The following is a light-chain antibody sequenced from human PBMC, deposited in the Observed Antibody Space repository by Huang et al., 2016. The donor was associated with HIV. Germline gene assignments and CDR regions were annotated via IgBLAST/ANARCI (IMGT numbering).Light chain of an antibody. CDR2: WAT. Sequence: DIVMTQSPDSLAVSPGERATINCKSSQSVLYGLSKKNYLALFQQKPGRPPKLLIYWATTRESGVPDRFSGSGSGTDSTLTINNLQAEDVAVYFCLQYYSVPQTFGHGTKVEI. CDR1: QSVLYGLSKKNY. J-gene: IGKJ1*01. CDR3: LQYYSVPQT. V-gene: IGKV4-1*01.